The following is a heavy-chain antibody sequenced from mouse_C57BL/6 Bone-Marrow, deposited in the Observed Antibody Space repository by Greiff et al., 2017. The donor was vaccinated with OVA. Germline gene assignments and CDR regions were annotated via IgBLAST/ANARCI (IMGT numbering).Heavy chain of an antibody. CDR3: ARDDGSSPYWYFDV. D-gene: IGHD1-1*01. Sequence: EVKLEESGPGLVKPSQSLSLTCSVTGYSITSGYYWNWIRQFPGNKLEWMGYISYDGSNNYNPSLKNRISITRDTSKNQFFLKLNSVTTEDTATYYCARDDGSSPYWYFDVWGTGTTVTVSS. J-gene: IGHJ1*03. CDR2: ISYDGSN. V-gene: IGHV3-6*01. CDR1: GYSITSGYY.